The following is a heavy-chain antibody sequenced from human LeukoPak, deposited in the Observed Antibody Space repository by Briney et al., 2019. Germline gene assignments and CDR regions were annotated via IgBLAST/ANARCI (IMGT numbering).Heavy chain of an antibody. V-gene: IGHV1-8*02. D-gene: IGHD3-10*01. Sequence: ASVKVSCKASGYTFTSYGISWVRQAPGQGLEWMGWMNPNSGNTGYAQKFQGRVTMTRNTSISTAYMELSSLRSEDTAVYYCARGPIWFGELNWFDPWGQGTLVTVSS. CDR1: GYTFTSYG. J-gene: IGHJ5*02. CDR3: ARGPIWFGELNWFDP. CDR2: MNPNSGNT.